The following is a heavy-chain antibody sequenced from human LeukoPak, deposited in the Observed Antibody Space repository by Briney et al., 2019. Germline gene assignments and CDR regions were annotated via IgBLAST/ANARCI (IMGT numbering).Heavy chain of an antibody. J-gene: IGHJ6*02. D-gene: IGHD3-10*01. CDR3: ARESTAGNYYYGMDV. V-gene: IGHV1-69*13. CDR2: IIPIFGTA. CDR1: GGTFSSYA. Sequence: GASVKVSCKASGGTFSSYAISWVRQAPGQGLEWMGGIIPIFGTANYAQKFQGRVTITADESTSTAYMELSSLRSEDTAVYYCARESTAGNYYYGMDVWGQGTTVTVSS.